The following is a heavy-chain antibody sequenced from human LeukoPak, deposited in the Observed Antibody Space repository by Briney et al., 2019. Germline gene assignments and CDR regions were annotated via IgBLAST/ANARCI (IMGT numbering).Heavy chain of an antibody. D-gene: IGHD5-24*01. Sequence: PSETLSLTCAVYGGSFSGYYWSWIRQPPGKGLEWIGEINHSGSTNYNPSLKSRVTISVDTSKNQLSLKLSSVTGADTAVYYCARGGYTVLWGYYYYYGMDVWGQGTTVTVSS. CDR2: INHSGST. CDR1: GGSFSGYY. CDR3: ARGGYTVLWGYYYYYGMDV. J-gene: IGHJ6*02. V-gene: IGHV4-34*01.